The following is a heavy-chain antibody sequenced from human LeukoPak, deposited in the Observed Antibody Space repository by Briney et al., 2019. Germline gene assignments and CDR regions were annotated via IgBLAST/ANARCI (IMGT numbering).Heavy chain of an antibody. CDR1: GGSISSGDYY. CDR2: IYYSGST. J-gene: IGHJ4*02. V-gene: IGHV4-30-4*01. CDR3: ARAQPRTYGTIDY. D-gene: IGHD4-17*01. Sequence: SETLSLTCTVSGGSISSGDYYWSWIRQPPGKGLEWIGYIYYSGSTYYNPSLKSRVTISVDTSKNQFSLKLSSVTAADTAVYYCARAQPRTYGTIDYWGQGTLVTVSS.